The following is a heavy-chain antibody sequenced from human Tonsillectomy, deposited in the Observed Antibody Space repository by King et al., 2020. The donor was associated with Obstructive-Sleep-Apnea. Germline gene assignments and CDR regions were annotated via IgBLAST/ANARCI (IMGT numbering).Heavy chain of an antibody. CDR3: AKGDPNESVDY. Sequence: VQLVESGGVVVQPGGSLRLSCAASGFTFDDYAMHWVRQAPGKGLEWVSLISWDGGSTYYADSVKGRFTISRDNSENSLYLQMNSLRAEDTALYYCAKGDPNESVDYWGQGTLVTVSS. J-gene: IGHJ4*02. V-gene: IGHV3-43D*03. CDR2: ISWDGGST. CDR1: GFTFDDYA.